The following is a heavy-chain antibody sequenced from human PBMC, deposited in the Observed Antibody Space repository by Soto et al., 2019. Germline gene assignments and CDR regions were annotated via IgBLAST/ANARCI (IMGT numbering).Heavy chain of an antibody. Sequence: PAGSPRLSSASSGFTFSDSFMSWTRQATGKGLEWVSYISSSGSTIYYADSVKGRFTISRDNAKNSLYLQMNSLRAEDTAVYYCARDAIAAAEYNWFDPWGQGTLVTVSS. CDR3: ARDAIAAAEYNWFDP. CDR1: GFTFSDSF. CDR2: ISSSGSTI. D-gene: IGHD6-13*01. J-gene: IGHJ5*02. V-gene: IGHV3-11*01.